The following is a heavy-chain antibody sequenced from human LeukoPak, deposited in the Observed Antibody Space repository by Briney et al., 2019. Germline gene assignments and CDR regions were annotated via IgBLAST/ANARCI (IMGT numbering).Heavy chain of an antibody. V-gene: IGHV3-23*01. Sequence: GGSLRLSCAASGLTFSSYAMSWARQAPGKGLEWVSAISGNGGSTYYAASVKGRFTISRDNSKNTLYLQMNSLRAEDTAVYYCAKDVSMIVVARGDYWGQGTLVTVSS. CDR3: AKDVSMIVVARGDY. CDR1: GLTFSSYA. CDR2: ISGNGGST. D-gene: IGHD3-22*01. J-gene: IGHJ4*02.